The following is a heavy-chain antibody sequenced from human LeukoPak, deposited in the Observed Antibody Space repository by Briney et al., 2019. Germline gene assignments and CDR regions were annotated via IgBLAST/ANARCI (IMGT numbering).Heavy chain of an antibody. Sequence: PGGSLRLSCAASGFTFSSYWMNWVRQAPGKGLEWVSSIGRISGYRFYADSVKGRFTISRDNANNSLYLQMNSLRAEDTAVYYCARDPGYSYGPTQIYFDSWGQGTLVTVSS. J-gene: IGHJ4*02. CDR3: ARDPGYSYGPTQIYFDS. D-gene: IGHD5-18*01. CDR1: GFTFSSYW. CDR2: IGRISGYR. V-gene: IGHV3-21*01.